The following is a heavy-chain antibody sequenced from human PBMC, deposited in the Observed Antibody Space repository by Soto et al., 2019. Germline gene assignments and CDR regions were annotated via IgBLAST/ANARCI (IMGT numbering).Heavy chain of an antibody. CDR3: AQTAYFDAFDI. CDR2: TRNKFNIYTT. D-gene: IGHD1-1*01. CDR1: GFIFSDHY. Sequence: EVRLVESGGGLVQPGGSLRLSCAASGFIFSDHYMDWVRQAPGKGLEWVGRTRNKFNIYTTEYAASVKGRFTISRDDSKNSLFLQMNSLKTEDTAVYYCAQTAYFDAFDIWGQGTMVTVSS. V-gene: IGHV3-72*01. J-gene: IGHJ3*02.